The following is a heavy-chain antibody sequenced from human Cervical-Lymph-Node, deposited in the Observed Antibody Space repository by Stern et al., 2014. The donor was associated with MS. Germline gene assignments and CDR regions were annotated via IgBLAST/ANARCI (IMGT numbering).Heavy chain of an antibody. CDR1: GYTFSDYL. Sequence: QMQLVQSGAEVKKPGASVKVSCKASGYTFSDYLITWVRQAPGQGLEWMAWISINNDYTKIVQTVQDRVILTKDKSTNTAYMELRSLRSDDTAIYYCARVKKRNFVAVAGPDAFDVWGQGTTVTVSS. D-gene: IGHD2-21*02. CDR2: ISINNDYT. V-gene: IGHV1-18*01. J-gene: IGHJ3*01. CDR3: ARVKKRNFVAVAGPDAFDV.